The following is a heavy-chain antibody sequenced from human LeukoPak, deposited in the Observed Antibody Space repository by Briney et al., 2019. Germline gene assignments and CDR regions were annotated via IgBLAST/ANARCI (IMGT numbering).Heavy chain of an antibody. CDR2: ISSSSSTI. CDR3: ASQNDYGDYYYYGMDV. J-gene: IGHJ6*02. Sequence: PGGSLRLSCAASGFTFSSYAMNWVRQAPGKGLEWVSYISSSSSTIYCADSVKGRFTISRDNAKNSLYLQMNSLRDEDTAVYYCASQNDYGDYYYYGMDVWGQGTTVTVSS. D-gene: IGHD4-17*01. CDR1: GFTFSSYA. V-gene: IGHV3-48*02.